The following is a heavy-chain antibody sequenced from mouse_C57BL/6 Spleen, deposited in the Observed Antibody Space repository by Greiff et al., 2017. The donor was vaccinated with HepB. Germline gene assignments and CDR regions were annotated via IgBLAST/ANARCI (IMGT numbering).Heavy chain of an antibody. CDR3: ARWDDGGAMDY. CDR1: GYTFTSYW. D-gene: IGHD4-1*01. CDR2: IDPSDSYT. J-gene: IGHJ4*01. V-gene: IGHV1-69*01. Sequence: QVQLQQPGAELVMPGASVKLSCKASGYTFTSYWMHWVKQRPGQGLEWIGEIDPSDSYTNYNQKFKGKSTLTVDKSSSTAYMQLSSLTSEDSAVYYCARWDDGGAMDYWGQGTSVTVSS.